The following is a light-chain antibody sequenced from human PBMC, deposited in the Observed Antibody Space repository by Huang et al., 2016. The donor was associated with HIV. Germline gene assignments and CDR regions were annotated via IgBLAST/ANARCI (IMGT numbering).Light chain of an antibody. V-gene: IGKV2-28*01. CDR1: QSLLHSNGYNY. Sequence: DAVVTQSPLSLPVTPGEPASISCRSSQSLLHSNGYNYLDWYVQKPGQSPHLLIYLGSNRASRVPDRFSGSGSGTDFTLKISRVEAEDVGVYYCMQALQTPVFGPGTKVDIK. CDR2: LGS. J-gene: IGKJ3*01. CDR3: MQALQTPV.